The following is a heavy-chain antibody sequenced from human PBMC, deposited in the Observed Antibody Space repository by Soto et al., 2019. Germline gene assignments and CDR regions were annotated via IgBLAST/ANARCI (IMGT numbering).Heavy chain of an antibody. CDR2: ISSIGST. CDR1: GGSISSGDYF. CDR3: ARGLVIRPYYYHGMDV. V-gene: IGHV4-30-4*01. J-gene: IGHJ6*02. Sequence: SETLSLTCTVSGGSISSGDYFWSWIRQSPGKGLEWIGYISSIGSTYYNPSLKSRGSVSRDTSKNQFSLKLSSVATTDTAVYYCARGLVIRPYYYHGMDVWGQGTTVTVSS. D-gene: IGHD3-9*01.